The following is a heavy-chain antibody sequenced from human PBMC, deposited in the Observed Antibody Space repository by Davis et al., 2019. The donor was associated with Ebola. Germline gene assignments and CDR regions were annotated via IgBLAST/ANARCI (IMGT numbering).Heavy chain of an antibody. Sequence: PGGSLRLSCAASGFTFSNYAMTWVRQAPGKGLDWVSTISGGNTYYADSVKGRFTISRDNSKNTLYLQMNSLRAEDTAVYYCAKAGTVTVSFDYWGQGTLVTVSS. J-gene: IGHJ4*02. D-gene: IGHD4-17*01. CDR2: ISGGNT. CDR1: GFTFSNYA. V-gene: IGHV3-23*01. CDR3: AKAGTVTVSFDY.